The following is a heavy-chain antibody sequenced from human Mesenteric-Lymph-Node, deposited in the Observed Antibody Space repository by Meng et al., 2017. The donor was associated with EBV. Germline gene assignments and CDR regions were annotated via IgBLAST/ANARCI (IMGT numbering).Heavy chain of an antibody. Sequence: QVHLQHGADRLLTPPETLSPTCDFYGDSFSAYYWRWIRQPPVRGLEWIGDVIHSGNTSYSPSLKSRVTISVDTSKNEFSLKMTSVTAAGTAVYYCARDRHFDPWGQGTLVTVSS. CDR2: VIHSGNT. CDR3: ARDRHFDP. V-gene: IGHV4-34*12. J-gene: IGHJ5*02. CDR1: GDSFSAYY.